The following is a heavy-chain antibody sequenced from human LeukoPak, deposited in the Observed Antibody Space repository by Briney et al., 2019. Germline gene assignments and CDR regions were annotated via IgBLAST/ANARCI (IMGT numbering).Heavy chain of an antibody. J-gene: IGHJ5*02. V-gene: IGHV1-18*01. CDR1: GYTFTSYG. CDR3: ARDQLAEDWLDP. D-gene: IGHD6-13*01. Sequence: ASVKVSCKASGYTFTSYGISWVRQAPRQGLEWMGWISAYNGNTNYAQKLQGRVTMTTDTSTSTAYMELRSLRSDDTAVYYCARDQLAEDWLDPWGQGTLVTVSS. CDR2: ISAYNGNT.